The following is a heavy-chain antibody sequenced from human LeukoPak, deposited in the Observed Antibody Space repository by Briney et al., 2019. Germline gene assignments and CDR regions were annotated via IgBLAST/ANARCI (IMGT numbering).Heavy chain of an antibody. D-gene: IGHD3-22*01. J-gene: IGHJ3*02. CDR3: ARGGSSGYHYNAFDI. Sequence: GGSLRLSCAASGFTFSGHEMNWVRQAPGKGLEWVSYISIGGTTMFYADSVKGRFTISRDNSRTSLYLQMSSLRAEDTAVYYCARGGSSGYHYNAFDIWGLGTMVTVSS. CDR2: ISIGGTTM. V-gene: IGHV3-48*03. CDR1: GFTFSGHE.